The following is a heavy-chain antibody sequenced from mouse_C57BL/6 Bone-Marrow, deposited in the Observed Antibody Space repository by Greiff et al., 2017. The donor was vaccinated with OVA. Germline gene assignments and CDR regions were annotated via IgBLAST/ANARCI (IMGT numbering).Heavy chain of an antibody. Sequence: QVQLQQPGAELVKPGASVKLSCKASGYTFTSYWMQWVKQRPGQGLEWIGEIDPSDSYTNSNQQFKGQATLTVDPSSSTAYMQLSSLTSEDSAVYFCARDSSGYIDYAMDYWGQGTSVTVSS. CDR3: ARDSSGYIDYAMDY. CDR2: IDPSDSYT. CDR1: GYTFTSYW. J-gene: IGHJ4*01. V-gene: IGHV1-50*01. D-gene: IGHD3-2*02.